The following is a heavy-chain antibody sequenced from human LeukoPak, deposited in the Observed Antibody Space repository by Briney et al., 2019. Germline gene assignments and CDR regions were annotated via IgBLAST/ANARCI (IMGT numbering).Heavy chain of an antibody. CDR1: GYTFTSYY. CDR2: INPSGGST. D-gene: IGHD2-2*01. Sequence: ASVTVSCKASGYTFTSYYMHWVRQAPGQGLEWMGIINPSGGSTSYAQKFQGRVTMTRDTSTSTVYMELSSLRSEDTAVYYCASGEYCSSTSCSPRIDAFDIWGQGTMVTVSS. CDR3: ASGEYCSSTSCSPRIDAFDI. J-gene: IGHJ3*02. V-gene: IGHV1-46*01.